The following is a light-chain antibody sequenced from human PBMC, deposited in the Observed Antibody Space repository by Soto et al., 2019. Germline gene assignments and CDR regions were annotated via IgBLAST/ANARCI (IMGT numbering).Light chain of an antibody. V-gene: IGLV2-14*01. J-gene: IGLJ3*02. CDR2: DVS. CDR1: SSDVGGYNY. Sequence: QSALTQPASVSGSPGQSITISCTGTSSDVGGYNYVSWYQQHPGKAPKLMIYDVSNRPSGVSNRFSGSKSGNTASLAISGLQAEVEADYYCSSYTSSSIFWVFGGGTKLTVL. CDR3: SSYTSSSIFWV.